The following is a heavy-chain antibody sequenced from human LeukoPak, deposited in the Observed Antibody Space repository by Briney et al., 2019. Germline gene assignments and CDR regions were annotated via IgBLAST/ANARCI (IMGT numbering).Heavy chain of an antibody. CDR3: ARDDLERTDAFDI. CDR2: ISAYNGNT. J-gene: IGHJ3*02. D-gene: IGHD1-1*01. Sequence: GASVKVSCKAYGYTFNAYGVTWVRQAPGQGPEWMGWISAYNGNTNYVQKFRGRVTMTIDTSTRTVYMELRSLRSDDTAVYYCARDDLERTDAFDIWGQGTMVTVSS. V-gene: IGHV1-18*01. CDR1: GYTFNAYG.